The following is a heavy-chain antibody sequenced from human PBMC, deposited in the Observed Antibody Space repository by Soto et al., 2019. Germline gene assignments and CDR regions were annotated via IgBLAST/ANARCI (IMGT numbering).Heavy chain of an antibody. J-gene: IGHJ6*02. CDR1: GFTFSNYG. CDR3: ARDRWEFQLFYYGLDV. D-gene: IGHD1-26*01. Sequence: GGSLRLSCAASGFTFSNYGMHWVRQAPGKGLDWVAIIWYDGSNDYYVDSVKGRFTISRDNSKNTLSLQMNSLRAEDTAVYYCARDRWEFQLFYYGLDVWGQGTTVTVSS. V-gene: IGHV3-33*01. CDR2: IWYDGSND.